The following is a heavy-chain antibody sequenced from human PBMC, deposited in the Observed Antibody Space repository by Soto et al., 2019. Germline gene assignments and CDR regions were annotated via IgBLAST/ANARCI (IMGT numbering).Heavy chain of an antibody. V-gene: IGHV4-30-4*01. CDR2: IYYSGST. CDR1: GGSISSGDYY. Sequence: QVQLQESGPGLVKPSQTLSLTCTVSGGSISSGDYYWSWIRQPPGKGLEWIGYIYYSGSTYYNPSLKSRVTISVDTSKIQFTLKLSSVTAADTAVYYCARAEGVGIAAAGYYYYGMDVWGQGTTVTVSS. D-gene: IGHD6-13*01. J-gene: IGHJ6*02. CDR3: ARAEGVGIAAAGYYYYGMDV.